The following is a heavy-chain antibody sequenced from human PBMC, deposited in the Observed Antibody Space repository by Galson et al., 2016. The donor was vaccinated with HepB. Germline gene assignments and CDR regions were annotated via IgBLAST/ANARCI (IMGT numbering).Heavy chain of an antibody. Sequence: SLRLSCAASGFTFSSYAMHWVRQAPGKGLEWVAIISYDGSSKYYADSVKGRFTISRDNSKNTLYLQMHSLRVEDTAVYYCARGGSYLGPCDYWGQGTLVTVSS. J-gene: IGHJ4*02. V-gene: IGHV3-30-3*01. CDR3: ARGGSYLGPCDY. CDR1: GFTFSSYA. CDR2: ISYDGSSK. D-gene: IGHD1-26*01.